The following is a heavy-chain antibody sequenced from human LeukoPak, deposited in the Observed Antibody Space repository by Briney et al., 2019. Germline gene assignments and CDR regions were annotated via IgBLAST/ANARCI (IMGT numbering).Heavy chain of an antibody. CDR3: AREGYCSSTSCYIYFQH. Sequence: ASVKVSFKASGYTFTGYYMHWVRQAPGQGLEWMGWINPNSGGTNYAQKFQGRVTMTRDTSISTAYMELSRLRSDDTAVYYCAREGYCSSTSCYIYFQHWGRGTLVTVSS. V-gene: IGHV1-2*02. CDR1: GYTFTGYY. D-gene: IGHD2-2*02. CDR2: INPNSGGT. J-gene: IGHJ1*01.